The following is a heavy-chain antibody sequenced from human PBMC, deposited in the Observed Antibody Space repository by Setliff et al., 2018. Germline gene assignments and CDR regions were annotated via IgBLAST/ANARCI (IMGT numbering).Heavy chain of an antibody. J-gene: IGHJ4*02. D-gene: IGHD6-13*01. CDR3: ARGGLAAAATH. CDR2: IHHSGKA. CDR1: GFSISSGYY. Sequence: SETLSLTCAVSGFSISSGYYWGWIRQPPGKGLEWIVNIHHSGKAYYNPSLKSQVTMSVDTSKNQFSLRLTSVPAADTAVYYCARGGLAAAATHWGQGTLVTVSS. V-gene: IGHV4-38-2*01.